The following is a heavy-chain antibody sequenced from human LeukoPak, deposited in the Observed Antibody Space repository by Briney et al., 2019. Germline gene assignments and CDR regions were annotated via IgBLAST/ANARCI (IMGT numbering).Heavy chain of an antibody. V-gene: IGHV4-61*02. CDR2: IYTSGST. CDR1: GGSISSGSYY. D-gene: IGHD6-13*01. CDR3: ARDVPYSSTPDY. Sequence: PSETLSLTCTVSGGSISSGSYYWSWIRQPAGKGLEWIGRIYTSGSTNYNPSLKSRVTISVDTSKNQFSLKLSSVTAADTAVYYCARDVPYSSTPDYWGQGTLVTVSS. J-gene: IGHJ4*02.